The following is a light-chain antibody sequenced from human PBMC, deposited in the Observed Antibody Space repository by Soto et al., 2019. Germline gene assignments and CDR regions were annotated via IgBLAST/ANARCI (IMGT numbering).Light chain of an antibody. CDR2: DII. CDR3: VSFTTSRSYV. CDR1: SSDVGAYIF. Sequence: QSVLTQPASVSGSPGQSITISCTGTSSDVGAYIFVSWYQQHPGKAHKLMIYDIINRPSVLSNRFSGSKSGNTASMTISGLPAEDEADYYCVSFTTSRSYVFGTGTKLTVL. V-gene: IGLV2-14*03. J-gene: IGLJ1*01.